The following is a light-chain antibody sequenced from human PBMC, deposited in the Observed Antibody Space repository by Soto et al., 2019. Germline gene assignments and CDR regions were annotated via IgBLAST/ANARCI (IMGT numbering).Light chain of an antibody. CDR1: QTVRNNY. CDR3: QQRSNWPRFT. V-gene: IGKV3D-20*02. CDR2: DAS. Sequence: EFVLTQSPGTLSLSPGERATLSCRASQTVRNNYLAWYQQKPGQAPRLLIYDASSRATGIPDRFSGGGSGTDFTLTISSLEPEDFAVYYCQQRSNWPRFTFGPGTKVDIK. J-gene: IGKJ3*01.